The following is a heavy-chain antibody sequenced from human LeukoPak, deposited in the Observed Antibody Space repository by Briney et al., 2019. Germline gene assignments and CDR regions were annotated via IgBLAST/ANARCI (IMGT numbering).Heavy chain of an antibody. J-gene: IGHJ4*02. CDR2: IYYSGST. D-gene: IGHD6-19*01. CDR3: AIAWNSSGWYLGY. Sequence: SETLSLTCTVSGGSISSYYWSWIRQPPGKGLEWIGYIYYSGSTNYNPSLKSRVTISVDTSKNQFSLKLSSVTAADTAVYYCAIAWNSSGWYLGYWGQGTLVTVSS. V-gene: IGHV4-59*01. CDR1: GGSISSYY.